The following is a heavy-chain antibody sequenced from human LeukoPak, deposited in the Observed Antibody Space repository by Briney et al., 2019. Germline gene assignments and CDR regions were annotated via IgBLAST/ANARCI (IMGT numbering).Heavy chain of an antibody. CDR2: IKSKTDGGTT. Sequence: GGSLRLSCAASGFTFSNAWMSWVRQAPGKGLEWVGRIKSKTDGGTTDYAAPVKGRFTISRDDSKNTLYLQMNSLKTEDTAVYYCTTDPGWSNLKYYFDYWGQGTLVTVSS. D-gene: IGHD6-19*01. J-gene: IGHJ4*02. V-gene: IGHV3-15*01. CDR3: TTDPGWSNLKYYFDY. CDR1: GFTFSNAW.